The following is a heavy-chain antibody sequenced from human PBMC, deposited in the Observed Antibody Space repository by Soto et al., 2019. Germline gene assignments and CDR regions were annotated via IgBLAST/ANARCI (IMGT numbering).Heavy chain of an antibody. V-gene: IGHV1-69*01. J-gene: IGHJ4*02. CDR3: ARPETLYYDFWSGYSLGY. Sequence: QVQLVQSGAEVKKPGSSVKVSCKASGGTFSSYAISWVRQAPGQGLEWMGGIIPIFGTANYAQKFQGRVTITADESTSTAYMERSILRSEDKAVYYCARPETLYYDFWSGYSLGYWGQGTLVTVSS. CDR1: GGTFSSYA. CDR2: IIPIFGTA. D-gene: IGHD3-3*01.